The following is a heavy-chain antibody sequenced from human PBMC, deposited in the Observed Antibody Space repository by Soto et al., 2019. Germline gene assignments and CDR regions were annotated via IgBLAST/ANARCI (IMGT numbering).Heavy chain of an antibody. V-gene: IGHV3-48*03. CDR2: ISSSGSTI. CDR1: GFTFSSYE. CDR3: ARGCLVPHDYSKSTECKVDV. Sequence: EVQLVESGGGLVQPGGSLRLSCAASGFTFSSYEMNWVRQAPGKGLEWVSYISSSGSTIYYADSVKGRFTISRDNAKNSLYLQMNSLRAEDTAGYYCARGCLVPHDYSKSTECKVDVWGQGTTVTVSS. D-gene: IGHD4-4*01. J-gene: IGHJ6*02.